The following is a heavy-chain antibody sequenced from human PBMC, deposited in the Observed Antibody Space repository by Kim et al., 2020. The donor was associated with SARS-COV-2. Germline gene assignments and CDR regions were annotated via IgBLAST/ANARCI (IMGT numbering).Heavy chain of an antibody. V-gene: IGHV1-18*01. J-gene: IGHJ4*02. Sequence: GNTNYAQKLQGRVTMTTDTSTSTAYMELRSLRSDDTAVYYCARGIAAIHYWGQGTLVTVSS. CDR2: GNT. D-gene: IGHD6-6*01. CDR3: ARGIAAIHY.